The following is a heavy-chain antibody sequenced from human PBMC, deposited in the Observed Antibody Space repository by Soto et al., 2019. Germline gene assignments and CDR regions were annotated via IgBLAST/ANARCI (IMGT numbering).Heavy chain of an antibody. Sequence: QVQLQESGPGLVKPSETLSLTCTVSGGSISSYYWSWIRQPAGKGLEWIGRIYTSGSTNYNHSLKSRVTMSVDTYNNQFSLKLSSVTAADTAVYYCARDWSAVAGIFDYWGQGTLVTVSS. CDR1: GGSISSYY. CDR3: ARDWSAVAGIFDY. CDR2: IYTSGST. D-gene: IGHD6-19*01. V-gene: IGHV4-4*07. J-gene: IGHJ4*02.